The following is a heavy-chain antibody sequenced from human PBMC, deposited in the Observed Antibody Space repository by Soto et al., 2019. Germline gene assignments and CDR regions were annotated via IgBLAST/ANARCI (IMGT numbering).Heavy chain of an antibody. V-gene: IGHV5-51*01. J-gene: IGHJ4*02. CDR1: GYSFTSYW. Sequence: GESLKISCKGSGYSFTSYWIGWVRQMPGKGLEWMGIIYPGDSDTRYSPSFQGQVTISADKSIGTAYLQWSSLKASDTAMYYCASRAEYYYGSGSYYVFDYWGQGALVTVSS. D-gene: IGHD3-10*01. CDR3: ASRAEYYYGSGSYYVFDY. CDR2: IYPGDSDT.